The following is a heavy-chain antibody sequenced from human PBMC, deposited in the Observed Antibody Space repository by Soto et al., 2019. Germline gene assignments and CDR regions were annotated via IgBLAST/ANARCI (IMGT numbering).Heavy chain of an antibody. CDR2: INPSGGST. Sequence: QVQLVQSGAEVKKPGASVKVSCKASGYTFTSYYMHWVRQAPGQGLEWMGIINPSGGSTSYAQKFQGRVTMTRDTSTSTVYMELSSLRPEDTAVYYCARELLQVVPAAINSLFDYWGQGTLVTVSS. CDR3: ARELLQVVPAAINSLFDY. V-gene: IGHV1-46*01. CDR1: GYTFTSYY. J-gene: IGHJ4*02. D-gene: IGHD2-2*01.